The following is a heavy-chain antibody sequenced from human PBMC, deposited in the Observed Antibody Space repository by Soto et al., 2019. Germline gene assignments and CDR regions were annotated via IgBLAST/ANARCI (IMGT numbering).Heavy chain of an antibody. CDR3: ARDFYYDVSSRGGYHP. CDR1: GYTFSSYS. D-gene: IGHD3-22*01. Sequence: QLVQSGPEVKKAGDSVRVSCQASGYTFSSYSITWMRQAPGQGLQLMGWISADNGDTDYAKNFQGRVTMTADTSTNTAYMELRSMRVDDTAVYYCARDFYYDVSSRGGYHPWGQGTLVTVSS. V-gene: IGHV1-18*04. J-gene: IGHJ5*02. CDR2: ISADNGDT.